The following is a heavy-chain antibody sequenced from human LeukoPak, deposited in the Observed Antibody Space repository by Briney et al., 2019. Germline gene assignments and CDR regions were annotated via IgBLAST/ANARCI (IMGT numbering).Heavy chain of an antibody. Sequence: SETLSLTCTVSGGSLSANYWLWMRQSAGKGLEYIGRIYSSGSTNYNPSLKSRVTMSVDTSKNQFSLKLSSVTAADTAVYYWAREYCSSTYCYSTVRGYYYYMDVWGKGITVTVSS. CDR2: IYSSGST. CDR1: GGSLSANY. CDR3: AREYCSSTYCYSTVRGYYYYMDV. J-gene: IGHJ6*03. D-gene: IGHD2-2*02. V-gene: IGHV4-4*07.